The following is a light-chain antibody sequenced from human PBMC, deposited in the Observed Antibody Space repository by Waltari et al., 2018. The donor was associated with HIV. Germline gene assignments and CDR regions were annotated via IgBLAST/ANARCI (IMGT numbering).Light chain of an antibody. CDR2: DDS. V-gene: IGLV3-21*02. Sequence: SYVLTQPPSVSVAPGQTARITCGGDLIGGHSVHWSQQKPGQAPVLVVHDDSDRPSGIPGRFSGSNSGNTATLTISRVEAGDEADYYCQVWDRGSEGVFGGGTKLTVL. CDR3: QVWDRGSEGV. CDR1: LIGGHS. J-gene: IGLJ3*02.